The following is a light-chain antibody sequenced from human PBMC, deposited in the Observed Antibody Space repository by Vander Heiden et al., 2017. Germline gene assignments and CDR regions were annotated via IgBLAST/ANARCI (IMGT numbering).Light chain of an antibody. Sequence: EIVMTQSPATLSVSPGARATLSCRASQRVNSNLAWYQQKPGRAPRLLMYGSSIRATGIPGRFSGYGSGTEFTLTISSLQSEDFAVYFCQQYNNWPGTFGPGTKVDIK. V-gene: IGKV3-15*01. CDR2: GSS. J-gene: IGKJ1*01. CDR1: QRVNSN. CDR3: QQYNNWPGT.